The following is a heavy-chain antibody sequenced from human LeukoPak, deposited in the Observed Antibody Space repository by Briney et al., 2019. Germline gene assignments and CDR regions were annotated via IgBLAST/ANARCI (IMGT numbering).Heavy chain of an antibody. CDR1: GFTFSSYG. D-gene: IGHD2-21*01. V-gene: IGHV3-33*01. J-gene: IGHJ3*02. CDR2: IWYDGSNK. CDR3: ARDGELSVIPNDAFDI. Sequence: HPGGSLRLSCAASGFTFSSYGMHWVRQAPGKGLEWVAVIWYDGSNKYYADSVKGRFTISRDNSKNTLYLQMNSLRAEDTAVYYCARDGELSVIPNDAFDIWGQGTMVTVSS.